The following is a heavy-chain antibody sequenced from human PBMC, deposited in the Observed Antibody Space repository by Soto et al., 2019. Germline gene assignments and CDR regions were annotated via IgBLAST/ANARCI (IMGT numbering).Heavy chain of an antibody. J-gene: IGHJ3*02. Sequence: ASVKVSCKASGYTFTSYAMRWVRQAPGQRLEWMGWINAGNGNTKYAQKLQGRVTMTTDTSTSTAYMELRSLRSDDTAVYYCARGRAFDIWGQGTMVTV. CDR2: INAGNGNT. CDR1: GYTFTSYA. V-gene: IGHV1-3*01. CDR3: ARGRAFDI.